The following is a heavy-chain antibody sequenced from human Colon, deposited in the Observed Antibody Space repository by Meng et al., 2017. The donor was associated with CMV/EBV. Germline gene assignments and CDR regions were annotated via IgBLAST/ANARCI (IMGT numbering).Heavy chain of an antibody. J-gene: IGHJ4*02. V-gene: IGHV3-30*02. D-gene: IGHD3-10*01. CDR2: IRHVATDK. CDR3: AKDIGTWTRGYYFDY. Sequence: GGSLRLSCTASGFTFSDYGMHWVRQTPDTGLEWVAYIRHVATDKYYVDSVKGRFTISRDNSQNTLYLQMNSLRPDDTAVYYCAKDIGTWTRGYYFDYWGQGTLVTVSS. CDR1: GFTFSDYG.